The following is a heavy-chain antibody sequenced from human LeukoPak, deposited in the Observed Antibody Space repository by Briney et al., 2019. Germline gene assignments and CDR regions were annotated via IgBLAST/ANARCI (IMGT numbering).Heavy chain of an antibody. CDR1: GFTFSSYG. CDR3: ARGSQGIASAKDY. V-gene: IGHV3-33*01. Sequence: PGRSLRLSCGASGFTFSSYGMHWVRQAPGKGLEWVAIIYYDGSNKYYADSVKGRFTISRDNSKNMVYLQMNSLRAEDTAVYFCARGSQGIASAKDYWGQGTLVTVSS. J-gene: IGHJ4*02. D-gene: IGHD6-13*01. CDR2: IYYDGSNK.